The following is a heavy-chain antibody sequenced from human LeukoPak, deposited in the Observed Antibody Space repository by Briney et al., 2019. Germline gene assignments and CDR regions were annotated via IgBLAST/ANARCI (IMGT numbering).Heavy chain of an antibody. V-gene: IGHV3-23*01. CDR1: GFTFSSEA. J-gene: IGHJ4*02. Sequence: GGSLRLSCAVSGFTFSSEAMGWVRQLPGGGLGWVSTISPAGGTTYYAESMKGRFTISRDNSKSTLYLQMNSLRVEDTAVYYCTKVRSGSSSWALRVFDYWGQGALVTVSS. D-gene: IGHD6-13*01. CDR3: TKVRSGSSSWALRVFDY. CDR2: ISPAGGTT.